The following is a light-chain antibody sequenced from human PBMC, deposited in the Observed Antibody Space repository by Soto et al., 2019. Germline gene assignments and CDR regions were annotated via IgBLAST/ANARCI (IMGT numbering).Light chain of an antibody. V-gene: IGLV2-8*01. CDR3: SAYAGSIYV. J-gene: IGLJ1*01. CDR2: DVN. Sequence: QSALTQPPSASGSPGQSVTISCTGTSSDVGRYNHVSWYQQHPGKAPKLIIFDVNKRPSGVPDRFSGSKSVNTASLTVSGLQAEDEADYYCSAYAGSIYVFGTGTKVT. CDR1: SSDVGRYNH.